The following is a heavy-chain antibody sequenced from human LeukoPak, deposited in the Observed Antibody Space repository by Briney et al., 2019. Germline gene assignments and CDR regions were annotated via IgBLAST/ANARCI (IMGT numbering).Heavy chain of an antibody. CDR2: IYYSGSP. V-gene: IGHV4-31*03. CDR3: ARDRVAGPYYYYYGMDV. CDR1: GGSISSGGYY. Sequence: PSETLSLTCTVSGGSISSGGYYWSWIRQHPGKGLEWIGYIYYSGSPYYNPSLKSRVTISVDTSKNQFSLKLSSVTAADTAVYYCARDRVAGPYYYYYGMDVWGQGTTVTVSS. J-gene: IGHJ6*02. D-gene: IGHD6-19*01.